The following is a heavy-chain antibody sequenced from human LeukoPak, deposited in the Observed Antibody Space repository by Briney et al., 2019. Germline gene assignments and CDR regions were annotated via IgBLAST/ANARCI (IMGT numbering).Heavy chain of an antibody. Sequence: ASVKVSCKASGYTFSDYYLHWVRQAPGQGLEWMGWINPKSGGTKYAQKFQGRVTMTRDTSISTAYMELYSLRSDDTAVYYCARSPIGLGFFDYWGQGTLVTVSS. J-gene: IGHJ4*02. CDR3: ARSPIGLGFFDY. CDR1: GYTFSDYY. CDR2: INPKSGGT. V-gene: IGHV1-2*02. D-gene: IGHD7-27*01.